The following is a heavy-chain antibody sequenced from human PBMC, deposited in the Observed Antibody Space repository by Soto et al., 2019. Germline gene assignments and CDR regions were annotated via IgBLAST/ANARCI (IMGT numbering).Heavy chain of an antibody. V-gene: IGHV4-4*02. CDR3: ARGASYYYGSGSYHWFDP. Sequence: SETKCLTRTVAGGYISGSNWWSWVRKPPGKGLEWIGEIYHSGSTYYNPSLKSRVTISVDRSKNQFSLKLSSVTAADTAVYYCARGASYYYGSGSYHWFDPWGQGTLVTVSS. D-gene: IGHD3-10*01. CDR1: GGYISGSNW. CDR2: IYHSGST. J-gene: IGHJ5*02.